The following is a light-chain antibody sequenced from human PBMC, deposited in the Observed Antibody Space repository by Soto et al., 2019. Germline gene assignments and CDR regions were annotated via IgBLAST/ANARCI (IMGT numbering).Light chain of an antibody. J-gene: IGLJ3*02. CDR3: CSYAGSATWV. V-gene: IGLV2-23*02. Sequence: QSARTQPASVSGSPGQSITISCTGTNSDVGNYNLVSWYQQHPGKAPKLMMYEVTKRPSGVSNRFSGSKSGNTASLTISGLQAEDEADYYCCSYAGSATWVFGGGTKLTVL. CDR2: EVT. CDR1: NSDVGNYNL.